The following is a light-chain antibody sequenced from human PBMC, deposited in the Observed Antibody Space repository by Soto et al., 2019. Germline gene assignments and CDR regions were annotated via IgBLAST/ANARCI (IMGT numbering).Light chain of an antibody. CDR2: DVS. CDR3: SSYTGSSTVL. V-gene: IGLV2-14*03. CDR1: SSDVGGYNY. J-gene: IGLJ2*01. Sequence: QSALTQPASVSGSPGQSITISCTGTSSDVGGYNYVSWYQQHPGKAPQLIIYDVSNRPSGVSNRFSGSKSGNTASLTISGLQAEDESDYYCSSYTGSSTVLFGGGTKLTVL.